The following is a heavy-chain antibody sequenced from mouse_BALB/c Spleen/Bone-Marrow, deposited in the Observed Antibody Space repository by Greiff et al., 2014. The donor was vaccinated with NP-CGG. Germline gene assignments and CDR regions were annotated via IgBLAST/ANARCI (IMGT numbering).Heavy chain of an antibody. J-gene: IGHJ4*01. CDR2: IHYSGTT. CDR1: GYSITSYYS. D-gene: IGHD4-1*01. CDR3: ARFAGTPYTMDY. V-gene: IGHV3-1*02. Sequence: ESGPDLVKPSQSLSLTCTVTGYSITSYYSWHWIRQFPGNKLEWMGYIHYSGTTVYNPSLRSRISITRDTSNNQSFLQLNSVTTEDTATYYCARFAGTPYTMDYWGQGTSVTVSS.